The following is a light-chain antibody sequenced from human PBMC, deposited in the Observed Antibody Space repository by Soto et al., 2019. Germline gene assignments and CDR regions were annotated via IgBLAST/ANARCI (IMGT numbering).Light chain of an antibody. CDR1: QDINNY. J-gene: IGKJ1*01. Sequence: DIQMTQSPSSLSASVGDRVTITCQASQDINNYLSWYQQKPGKAPNLLIYDASNLETGVPSRFSGGGSGTDFTLTISRLEPEDFAVYYCRQYGSSPWTFGQGTKVDIK. CDR3: RQYGSSPWT. CDR2: DAS. V-gene: IGKV1-33*01.